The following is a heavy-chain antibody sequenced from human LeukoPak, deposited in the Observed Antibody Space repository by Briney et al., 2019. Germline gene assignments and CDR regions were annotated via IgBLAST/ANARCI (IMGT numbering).Heavy chain of an antibody. CDR1: GFTFSSYC. J-gene: IGHJ4*02. CDR2: INSGGSSR. V-gene: IGHV3-74*01. CDR3: AISGRSFRGSFDY. D-gene: IGHD3-10*01. Sequence: GGSLRLSCAASGFTFSSYCMHWIRQAPGKGLVSVSLINSGGSSRSYADSVKARFTISRDNAKNTLYLQMNSLRAEDTAVYYCAISGRSFRGSFDYLGQGTPVAVSS.